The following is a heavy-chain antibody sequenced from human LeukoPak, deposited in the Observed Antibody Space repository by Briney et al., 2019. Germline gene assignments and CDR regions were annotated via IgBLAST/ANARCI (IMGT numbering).Heavy chain of an antibody. CDR3: ARHEVLRTTGTGYYYYYMDV. Sequence: GGSLRLSCAASGFTFSGSAMHWVRQASGKGLEWVGRIRSKANSYATAYAASVKGRFTISRDDSKNTAYLQMNSLKTEDTAVYYCARHEVLRTTGTGYYYYYMDVWGKGTTVTVSS. CDR2: IRSKANSYAT. CDR1: GFTFSGSA. D-gene: IGHD1-1*01. V-gene: IGHV3-73*01. J-gene: IGHJ6*03.